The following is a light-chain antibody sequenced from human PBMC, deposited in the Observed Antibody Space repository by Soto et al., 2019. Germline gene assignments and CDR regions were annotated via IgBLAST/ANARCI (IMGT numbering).Light chain of an antibody. Sequence: QSVLTQPPSASGTPGQRVTISCSGSSSNIGGNTVNWYQQLPGTAPKLLIYSTNQRPSGVPDRFSGSKSGTSASLAISGLQSEDEADYYCAAWDDSLNGRVFAGGTKLTVL. V-gene: IGLV1-44*01. CDR2: STN. J-gene: IGLJ3*02. CDR3: AAWDDSLNGRV. CDR1: SSNIGGNT.